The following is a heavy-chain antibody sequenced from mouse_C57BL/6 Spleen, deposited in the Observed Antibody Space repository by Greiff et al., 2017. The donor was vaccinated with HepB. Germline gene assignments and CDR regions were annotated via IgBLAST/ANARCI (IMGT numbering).Heavy chain of an antibody. CDR2: INPSTGGT. CDR3: ATYYCGSSGFAY. V-gene: IGHV1-42*01. D-gene: IGHD1-1*01. J-gene: IGHJ3*01. CDR1: GYSFTGYY. Sequence: EVQLQQSGPELVKPGASVKISCKASGYSFTGYYMNWVKQSPEKSLEWIGEINPSTGGTTYNQKFKGKATLTVDKSYSTAYMQLKSLTSEDSAVYYCATYYCGSSGFAYWGQGTLVTVSA.